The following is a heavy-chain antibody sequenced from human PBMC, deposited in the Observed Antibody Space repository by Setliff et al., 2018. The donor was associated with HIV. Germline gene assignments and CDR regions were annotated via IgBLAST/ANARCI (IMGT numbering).Heavy chain of an antibody. CDR3: ARAGGLRMDRGVVSDY. CDR1: GYTFTGHY. J-gene: IGHJ4*02. D-gene: IGHD3-10*01. CDR2: INPNSGGT. Sequence: GASVKVSCKASGYTFTGHYIHWVRQAPGQGLEWMGWINPNSGGTNYAQKFQGRVTVTRDTSISTAYMELSGLISEDAAVYYCARAGGLRMDRGVVSDYWGQGTLVTVSS. V-gene: IGHV1-2*02.